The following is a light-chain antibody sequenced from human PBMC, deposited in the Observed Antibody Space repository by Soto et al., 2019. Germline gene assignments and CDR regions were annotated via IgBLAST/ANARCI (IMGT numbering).Light chain of an antibody. CDR2: GAS. V-gene: IGKV3-20*01. CDR1: QSVSSSY. CDR3: QQEDT. J-gene: IGKJ3*01. Sequence: EIVSKQSPGTLSLSPGERATLSCRASQSVSSSYLAWYQQKPGQAPRLLIYGASSRATGIPDRFSGSGSGTDFTLTISRLEPEDFAVYYCQQEDTFGPGTKVDIK.